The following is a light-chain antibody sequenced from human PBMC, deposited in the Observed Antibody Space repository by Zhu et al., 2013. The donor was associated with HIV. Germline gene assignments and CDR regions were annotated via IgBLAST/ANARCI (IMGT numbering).Light chain of an antibody. V-gene: IGKV2-30*01. Sequence: QSPPLMSVKVGQSASMSCSSKIGLADNHGRVHLSWFVQTSGRSPRRLIYEVSKRESGVPERFRGSGSGTNFSLEISRVEAEDVGLYFCMESTYWPLATFGQGT. CDR3: MESTYWPLAT. CDR1: IGLADNHGRVH. J-gene: IGKJ2*01. CDR2: EVS.